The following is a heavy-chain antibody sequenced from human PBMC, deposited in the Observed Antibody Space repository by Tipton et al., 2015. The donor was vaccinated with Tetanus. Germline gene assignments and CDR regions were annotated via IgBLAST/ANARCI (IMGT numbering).Heavy chain of an antibody. D-gene: IGHD5-24*01. CDR2: ISNGNP. CDR1: RGPISSYY. CDR3: ARGITDGYFRRFDY. J-gene: IGHJ4*02. V-gene: IGHV4-4*07. Sequence: GLVKPSETLFLTCTVSRGPISSYYWSWIRQPAGKGLEWIGHISNGNPDYTPSLKNRVTLSVDLSKNDFSLKLRSVTAADTGVYYCARGITDGYFRRFDYWGQGTVVAVS.